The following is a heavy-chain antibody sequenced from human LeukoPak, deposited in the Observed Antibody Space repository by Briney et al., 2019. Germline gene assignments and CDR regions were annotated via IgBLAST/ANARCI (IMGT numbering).Heavy chain of an antibody. CDR3: AKKDWHDYGDYYRDF. V-gene: IGHV4-59*08. CDR1: GGSISSYY. D-gene: IGHD4-17*01. CDR2: IYYSGST. Sequence: PSETLSLTCTVSGGSISSYYWSWIRQPPGKGLEWIGYIYYSGSTNYNPSLKSRVTISVDTSKNQFSLKLSSVTAADTAVYYCAKKDWHDYGDYYRDFWGQGTLVTVSS. J-gene: IGHJ4*02.